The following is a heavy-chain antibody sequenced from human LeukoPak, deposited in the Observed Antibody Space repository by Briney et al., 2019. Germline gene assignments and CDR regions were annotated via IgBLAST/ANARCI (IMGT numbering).Heavy chain of an antibody. CDR3: ARVGSYNRAYYDFWSGYYPQPFDY. Sequence: GGSLRLSCAASGFTFSSYSMNWVRQAPGKGLEWVSSISSSSSYIYYAGSGEGRFTISRDNAKNLLYLQMNSLRAEDTAVYYCARVGSYNRAYYDFWSGYYPQPFDYWGQGTLVTVSS. V-gene: IGHV3-21*01. J-gene: IGHJ4*02. CDR2: ISSSSSYI. CDR1: GFTFSSYS. D-gene: IGHD3-3*01.